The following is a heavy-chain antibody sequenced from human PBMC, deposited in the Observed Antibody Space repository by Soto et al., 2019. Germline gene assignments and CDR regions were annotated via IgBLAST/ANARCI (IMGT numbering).Heavy chain of an antibody. Sequence: ASVKVSCKASGYTFTSYDINWVRQATGQGLEWMGWMNPNSGNTGYAQKFQGRVTMTRNTSISTAYMELSSLRSEDTAVYYCARGPSECTNGECHPYSYFMDVWGKGTTVTVSS. J-gene: IGHJ6*03. V-gene: IGHV1-8*01. CDR1: GYTFTSYD. D-gene: IGHD2-8*01. CDR2: MNPNSGNT. CDR3: ARGPSECTNGECHPYSYFMDV.